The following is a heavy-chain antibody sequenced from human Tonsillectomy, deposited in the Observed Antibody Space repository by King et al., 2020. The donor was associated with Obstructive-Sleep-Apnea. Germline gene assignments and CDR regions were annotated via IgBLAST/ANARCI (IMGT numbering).Heavy chain of an antibody. J-gene: IGHJ4*02. CDR3: ARNSGYDFFSDY. Sequence: VQLVESGAEVKKPGASVKVSCKSSGYTFTGYYMHWVRQAPGQGLEWMGWINPDSGGTDYAQKFQGRVTMTRDTSISTAYMELSRLRSDDTALYYCARNSGYDFFSDYWGQGTLVTVSS. CDR2: INPDSGGT. V-gene: IGHV1-2*02. D-gene: IGHD5-12*01. CDR1: GYTFTGYY.